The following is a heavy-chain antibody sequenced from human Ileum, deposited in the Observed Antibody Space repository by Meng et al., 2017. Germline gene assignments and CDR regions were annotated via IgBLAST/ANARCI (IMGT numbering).Heavy chain of an antibody. CDR2: IHHSGSI. V-gene: IGHV4-34*01. Sequence: QVQLPQGGAGLFKRSETLSLTCGAYGGSLKGDYCTWIRQPPGEGLEWIGEIHHSGSITYNPSLESRVTISMETSKKQFSLKLHSVTAADTAVYYCARGDIAARCQHWGQGTLVTVSS. CDR1: GGSLKGDY. J-gene: IGHJ1*01. D-gene: IGHD6-6*01. CDR3: ARGDIAARCQH.